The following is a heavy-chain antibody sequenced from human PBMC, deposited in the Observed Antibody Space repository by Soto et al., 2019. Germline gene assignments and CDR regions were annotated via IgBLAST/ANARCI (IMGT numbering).Heavy chain of an antibody. D-gene: IGHD3-22*01. CDR2: IYHSGST. V-gene: IGHV4-30-2*01. J-gene: IGHJ4*02. CDR1: GGSISSGGYS. CDR3: ERAYYYDSSGYRWEY. Sequence: PSETLSLTCXVSGGSISSGGYSWSWIRQPPGKGLEWIGYIYHSGSTYYNPSLKSRVTISVDRSKNQFSLKLSSVTAADTAVYYCERAYYYDSSGYRWEYWGQGTLVTVSS.